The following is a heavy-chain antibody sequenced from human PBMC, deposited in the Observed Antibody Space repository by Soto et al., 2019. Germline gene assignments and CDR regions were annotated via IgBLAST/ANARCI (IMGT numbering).Heavy chain of an antibody. CDR3: VRDRYSSSGWFDP. CDR2: TYYRSRFFS. V-gene: IGHV6-1*01. D-gene: IGHD3-10*01. Sequence: SKTLSLTCAISGDSVSSYSAAWNWIRQSPSGGLEWLGRTYYRSRFFSDYAESVKSRIIINPDTSKNQFSLQLKSVTPEDTDVYYCVRDRYSSSGWFDPWGQGTPVTVSS. CDR1: GDSVSSYSAA. J-gene: IGHJ5*02.